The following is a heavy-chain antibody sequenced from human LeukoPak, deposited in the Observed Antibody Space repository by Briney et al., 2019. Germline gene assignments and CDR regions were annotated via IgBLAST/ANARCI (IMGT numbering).Heavy chain of an antibody. D-gene: IGHD3-9*01. V-gene: IGHV3-30*02. CDR3: ARVDYDVLTGYQNYFQY. CDR2: IRYDGSNK. CDR1: GFTFSSYG. J-gene: IGHJ4*02. Sequence: PGGSLRLSCAASGFTFSSYGMHWVRQAPGKGLEWVAFIRYDGSNKYYADSVKGRFTISRDNSKNTLYLQMNSLRAEDTAVYYCARVDYDVLTGYQNYFQYWGQGTLVTVSS.